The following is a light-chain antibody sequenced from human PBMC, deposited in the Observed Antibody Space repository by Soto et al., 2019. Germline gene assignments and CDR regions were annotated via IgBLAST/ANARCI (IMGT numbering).Light chain of an antibody. CDR2: DAS. V-gene: IGKV1-5*01. CDR3: QQYSSYWT. CDR1: QSISRW. Sequence: DIQMTQSPSTLSASVGDRVTITCRASQSISRWLAWYQQKPGKAPKLLLYDASSLESSVPSRCSGSGAGTEFTLSISSLQPDDFAVYYRQQYSSYWTFGQGTKVEIK. J-gene: IGKJ1*01.